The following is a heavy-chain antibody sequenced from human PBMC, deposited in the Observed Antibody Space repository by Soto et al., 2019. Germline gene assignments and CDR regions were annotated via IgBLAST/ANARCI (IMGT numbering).Heavy chain of an antibody. J-gene: IGHJ6*02. Sequence: GESLKISCKGSGYSFSNYWIGWVRQMPGKGLECMGIIYSGDSDTRYSPSFQGQVTISADKSISTAYLQWSSLKASDTAIYYCARMHSSSGKYYVMDVWGQGTTVTVSS. CDR1: GYSFSNYW. CDR2: IYSGDSDT. V-gene: IGHV5-51*01. CDR3: ARMHSSSGKYYVMDV. D-gene: IGHD6-6*01.